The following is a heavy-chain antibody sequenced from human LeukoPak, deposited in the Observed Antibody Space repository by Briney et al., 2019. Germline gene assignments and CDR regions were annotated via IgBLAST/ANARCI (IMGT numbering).Heavy chain of an antibody. Sequence: EASVKVSCKGSGYTLTELSMHWVRQAPGKGLEWMGGFDPEDGETIYAQKFQGRVTMTEDSSTDTAYMELSSLRSEDTAVYYCATAAAGLPTPFDYWGQGTLVTVSS. CDR2: FDPEDGET. V-gene: IGHV1-24*01. D-gene: IGHD6-13*01. CDR3: ATAAAGLPTPFDY. CDR1: GYTLTELS. J-gene: IGHJ4*02.